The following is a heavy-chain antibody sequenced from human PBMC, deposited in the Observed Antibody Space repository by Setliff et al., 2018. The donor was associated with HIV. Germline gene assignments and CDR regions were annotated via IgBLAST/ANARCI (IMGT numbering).Heavy chain of an antibody. D-gene: IGHD1-1*01. CDR1: GYTFTSYG. V-gene: IGHV1-18*01. J-gene: IGHJ6*03. CDR3: ARLNWNDGIGGYYYYMDV. CDR2: ISAYNGNT. Sequence: ASVKVSCKASGYTFTSYGISWVRQAPGQGLEWMGWISAYNGNTNYAQKLQGRVTMTTDTSTSTAYMGLRSLRSDDTAVYYCARLNWNDGIGGYYYYMDVWGKGTTVTVSS.